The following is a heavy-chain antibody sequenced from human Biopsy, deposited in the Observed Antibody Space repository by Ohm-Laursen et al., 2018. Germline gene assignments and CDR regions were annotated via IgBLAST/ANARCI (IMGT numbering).Heavy chain of an antibody. Sequence: TQTLTLTCAISGDSVSSNSAAWNWIRQSPSRGLERLGRTYYRAKWYNDYAVFVKSRITINPDTSKNQFSLQLNSVTPEDTAVYYCARETPTGIPFNWFDPWGQGTLVTVSS. CDR2: TYYRAKWYN. D-gene: IGHD1-1*01. CDR3: ARETPTGIPFNWFDP. J-gene: IGHJ5*02. V-gene: IGHV6-1*01. CDR1: GDSVSSNSAA.